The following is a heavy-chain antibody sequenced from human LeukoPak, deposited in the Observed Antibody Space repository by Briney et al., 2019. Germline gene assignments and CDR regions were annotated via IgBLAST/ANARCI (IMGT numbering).Heavy chain of an antibody. Sequence: SVKVSCKASGFTFTSSAVQWVRQARGQRLEWIGWIVVGSGNTNYAQKFQERVTITRDMSTSTAYMELSSLRSEDTAVYYYWIYSGWYSLGAFDIWGQGTMVTVSS. J-gene: IGHJ3*02. CDR3: WIYSGWYSLGAFDI. CDR1: GFTFTSSA. CDR2: IVVGSGNT. V-gene: IGHV1-58*01. D-gene: IGHD6-19*01.